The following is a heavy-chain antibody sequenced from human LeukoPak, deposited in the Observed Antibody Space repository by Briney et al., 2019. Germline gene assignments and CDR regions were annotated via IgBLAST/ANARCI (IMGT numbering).Heavy chain of an antibody. CDR1: RITFTSDD. CDR3: AKVRVTWGMGGIDY. D-gene: IGHD3-16*01. J-gene: IGHJ4*02. V-gene: IGHV3-30*18. CDR2: ISYDGRIQ. Sequence: RLRWLTRATDRITFTSDDIDCVRHAPGKRLEWLAIISYDGRIQYYADSVKGRFTISRDNSKNTLFLQMNSLRAEDTAVYYCAKVRVTWGMGGIDYWGQGTLVSVSS.